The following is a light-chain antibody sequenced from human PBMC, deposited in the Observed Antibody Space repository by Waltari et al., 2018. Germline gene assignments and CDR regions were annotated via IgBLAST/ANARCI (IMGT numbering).Light chain of an antibody. Sequence: DIQMTQSPSSLSASVGDRVTITCQSSQDISNYLNWDQQKPGKAPKLLIYDAYNLETGVPSRFSGSGSGTDFTFTISSLQPDDFATYYCQQCNSYLLTFGGGTKVEIK. CDR1: QDISNY. CDR3: QQCNSYLLT. J-gene: IGKJ4*02. CDR2: DAY. V-gene: IGKV1-33*01.